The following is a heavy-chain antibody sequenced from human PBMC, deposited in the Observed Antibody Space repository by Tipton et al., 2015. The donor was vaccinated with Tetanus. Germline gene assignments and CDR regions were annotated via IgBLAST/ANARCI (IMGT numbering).Heavy chain of an antibody. CDR1: GFTFSSYG. CDR2: IWYDGSNK. V-gene: IGHV3-33*01. J-gene: IGHJ4*02. CDR3: ARGSSGWYLSVNY. D-gene: IGHD6-19*01. Sequence: SLRLSCAASGFTFSSYGMHWVRQAPGKGLEWVAVIWYDGSNKYYADSVKGRFTISRDNSKNTLYLQMNSLRVEDTAVYYCARGSSGWYLSVNYWGQGTLVTASS.